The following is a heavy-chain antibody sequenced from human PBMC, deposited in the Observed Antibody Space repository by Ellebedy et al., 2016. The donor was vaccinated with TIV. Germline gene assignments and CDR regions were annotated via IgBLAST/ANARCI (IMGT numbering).Heavy chain of an antibody. V-gene: IGHV1-69*04. D-gene: IGHD6-19*01. Sequence: AASVKVSCKASGGTFSSYAISWVRQAPGQGLEWMGRIIPIFGIANYAQKFQGRVTITADKSTSTAYMELSSLRSEDTAVYYCARDQGVAVAAYYFDYWGQGTLVTVSS. CDR1: GGTFSSYA. J-gene: IGHJ4*02. CDR2: IIPIFGIA. CDR3: ARDQGVAVAAYYFDY.